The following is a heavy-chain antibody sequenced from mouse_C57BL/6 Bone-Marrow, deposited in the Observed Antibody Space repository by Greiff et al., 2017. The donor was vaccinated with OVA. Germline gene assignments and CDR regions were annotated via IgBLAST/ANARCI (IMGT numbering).Heavy chain of an antibody. CDR3: ARQAGKGYFDY. CDR1: GYTFTSYG. V-gene: IGHV1-81*01. D-gene: IGHD3-2*02. Sequence: VQLQQSGAELARPGASVKLSCKASGYTFTSYGISWVKQRTGQGLEWIGEIYPRRGNTSYNEKLKGKATMTADNSSSTAYMELRSLTSEDSAVYFCARQAGKGYFDYWGQGTTLTVSS. CDR2: IYPRRGNT. J-gene: IGHJ2*01.